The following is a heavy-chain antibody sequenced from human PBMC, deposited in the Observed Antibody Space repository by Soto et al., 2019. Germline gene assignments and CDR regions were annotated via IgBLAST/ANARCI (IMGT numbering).Heavy chain of an antibody. CDR2: ISWNSGNI. J-gene: IGHJ6*02. D-gene: IGHD6-19*01. CDR3: AKDMSSGWPYYGMDV. CDR1: GFTFDDYA. V-gene: IGHV3-9*01. Sequence: QPGGSLRLSCAATGFTFDDYAMLWVRQAPGKGLEWVSGISWNSGNIGYADSVKGRFTISRDNAKNSLYLQMNSLRAEDTALYYCAKDMSSGWPYYGMDVWGQGTTVTVSS.